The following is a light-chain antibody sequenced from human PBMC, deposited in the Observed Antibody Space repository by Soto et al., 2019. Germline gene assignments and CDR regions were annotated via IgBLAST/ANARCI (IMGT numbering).Light chain of an antibody. Sequence: VCTQSPGTLSLSPGERATLSCRASRSVSSNYLGWYQQKPGQAPRLLIYDASNRATGIPARFSGSGSGTDFTLTISSLEPEDFAVYYCQQRSNWPITFGQGTRLEIK. J-gene: IGKJ5*01. V-gene: IGKV3-11*01. CDR2: DAS. CDR3: QQRSNWPIT. CDR1: RSVSSNY.